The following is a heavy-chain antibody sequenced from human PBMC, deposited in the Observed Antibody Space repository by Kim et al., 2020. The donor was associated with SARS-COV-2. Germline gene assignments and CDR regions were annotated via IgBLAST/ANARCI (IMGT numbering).Heavy chain of an antibody. CDR2: GNVNT. D-gene: IGHD2-15*01. V-gene: IGHV1-3*01. Sequence: GNVNTIYSQKFQCRVTFTTDTSASTAYMELSSLRSEDSAVYYCLGGYYLDYWGQGTLVTVSS. J-gene: IGHJ4*02. CDR3: LGGYYLDY.